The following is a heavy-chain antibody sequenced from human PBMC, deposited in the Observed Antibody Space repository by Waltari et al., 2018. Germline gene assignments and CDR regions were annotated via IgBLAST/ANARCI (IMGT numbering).Heavy chain of an antibody. V-gene: IGHV3-23*01. CDR1: GFTFSGNA. CDR2: NGRDLNT. CDR3: VKDIFRWAFDI. J-gene: IGHJ3*02. D-gene: IGHD3-9*01. Sequence: EVELLESGGGLVQPGGSLRLSCTTSGFTFSGNARGWVRQAPGKGLGCVSGNGRDLNTPYADSWKGRFTISRDNSKNTLYLQVNSLRAEDTALYYCVKDIFRWAFDIWGQGTMVTVSS.